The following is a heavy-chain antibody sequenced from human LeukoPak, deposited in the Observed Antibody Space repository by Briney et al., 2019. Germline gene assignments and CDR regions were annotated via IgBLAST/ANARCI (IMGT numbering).Heavy chain of an antibody. CDR2: IRYDGSNK. CDR3: AKEGGR. V-gene: IGHV3-30*02. J-gene: IGHJ3*01. CDR1: GFSFSTYG. Sequence: GGSLRLSCAASGFSFSTYGMHWVRQAPGKGLEWVAFIRYDGSNKYYGDSVKGRFTISRDNSKNTLYWQMNSLRAEDTAVYHCAKEGGRWGQGTMVTVSS. D-gene: IGHD3-16*01.